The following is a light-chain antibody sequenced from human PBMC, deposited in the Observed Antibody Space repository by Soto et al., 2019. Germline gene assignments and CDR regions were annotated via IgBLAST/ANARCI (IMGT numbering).Light chain of an antibody. J-gene: IGLJ2*01. V-gene: IGLV3-21*04. CDR2: YDS. CDR1: NIGSKS. CDR3: QVWDSSSDHLV. Sequence: SYELTQPPSVSVAPGKTARITCGGNNIGSKSVHWYQQKPGQAPVLVIYYDSDWPSGIPERFSGSNSGNTATLTISRVEAGDEADYYCQVWDSSSDHLVFGGGTKLTVL.